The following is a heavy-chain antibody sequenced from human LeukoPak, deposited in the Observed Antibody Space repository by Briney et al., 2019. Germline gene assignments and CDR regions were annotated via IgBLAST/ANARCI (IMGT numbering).Heavy chain of an antibody. CDR1: GFTFSSYG. CDR2: IWYDGSNK. J-gene: IGHJ4*02. Sequence: PGGSLRLSCAASGFTFSSYGMHWVRQAPGKGLEWVAVIWYDGSNKYYADSVKGRFTISRGNSKNTLYLQMNSLRAEDTAVYYCAKDIIRGGITNGSPLGYWGQGILVTVSS. D-gene: IGHD2-8*01. CDR3: AKDIIRGGITNGSPLGY. V-gene: IGHV3-33*06.